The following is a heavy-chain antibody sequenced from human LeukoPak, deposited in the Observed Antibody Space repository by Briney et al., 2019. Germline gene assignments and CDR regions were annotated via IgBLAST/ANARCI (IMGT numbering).Heavy chain of an antibody. J-gene: IGHJ4*02. V-gene: IGHV1-2*02. CDR2: INPNSGGT. D-gene: IGHD5-12*01. Sequence: ASVKVSCEASGYTFTGYYMHWVRQAPGQGLEWMGWINPNSGGTNYAQKFQGRVTMTRDTSISTAYMELSRLRSDDTAVYYCAREGFAYSGYEDYWGQGTLVTVSS. CDR3: AREGFAYSGYEDY. CDR1: GYTFTGYY.